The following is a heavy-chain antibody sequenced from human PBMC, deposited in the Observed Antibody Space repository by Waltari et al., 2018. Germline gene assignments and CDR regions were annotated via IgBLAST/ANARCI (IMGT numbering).Heavy chain of an antibody. J-gene: IGHJ6*03. CDR1: GGTFSNNY. CDR2: INPSGRT. Sequence: QVQLQQWGAGLSKPSETLSLTCAVYGGTFSNNYWSWIRQPPGKGLDLIGEINPSGRTNSNPSLKSRVTISGDTSKNQFSLELSSVSAADTAVYYCARRGHSSYYYYYMDVWGKGTTVTVSS. D-gene: IGHD5-18*01. CDR3: ARRGHSSYYYYYMDV. V-gene: IGHV4-34*01.